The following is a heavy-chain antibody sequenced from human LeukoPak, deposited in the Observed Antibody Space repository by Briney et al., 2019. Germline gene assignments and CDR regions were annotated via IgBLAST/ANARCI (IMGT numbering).Heavy chain of an antibody. D-gene: IGHD3-22*01. J-gene: IGHJ4*02. CDR2: IKQDGSEK. CDR1: GFTFSNYW. Sequence: GGSLRLSCAASGFTFSNYWMSWVRQAPGKGLEWVANIKQDGSEKYYVDSVKGRFTISRDNAKNSLYLQMNSLRAEDTAVYYCAKDGLDYYDSSGYSDDYFDYWGQGTLVTVSS. V-gene: IGHV3-7*03. CDR3: AKDGLDYYDSSGYSDDYFDY.